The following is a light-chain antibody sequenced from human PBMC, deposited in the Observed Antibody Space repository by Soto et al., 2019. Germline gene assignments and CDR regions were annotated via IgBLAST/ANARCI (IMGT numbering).Light chain of an antibody. Sequence: EIVLTQSPATLSLSPGERATLSCRASQSFSSYLAWYQQKPVQAPRLLIYDASKRATGIPARFSGRGSGTDFTLTISSLEPEDFAVYYCQQRSNWPPVITFGQGTRLEIK. CDR1: QSFSSY. CDR2: DAS. V-gene: IGKV3-11*01. J-gene: IGKJ5*01. CDR3: QQRSNWPPVIT.